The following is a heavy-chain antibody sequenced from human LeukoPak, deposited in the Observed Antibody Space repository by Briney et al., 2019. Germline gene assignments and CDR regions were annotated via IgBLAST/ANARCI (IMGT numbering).Heavy chain of an antibody. V-gene: IGHV4-34*01. D-gene: IGHD4-4*01. Sequence: SETLSLTCAVYGGSFSGYYWSWIRQPPGKGLEWIGEINHSGSTNYNPSLKSRVTISVDTSKNQFSLKLSSVTAADTAVYYCAVTTSIPSVNVWGQGTTVTVSS. CDR1: GGSFSGYY. J-gene: IGHJ6*02. CDR3: AVTTSIPSVNV. CDR2: INHSGST.